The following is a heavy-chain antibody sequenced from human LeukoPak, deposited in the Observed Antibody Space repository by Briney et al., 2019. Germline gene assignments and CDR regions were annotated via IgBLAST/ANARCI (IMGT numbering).Heavy chain of an antibody. V-gene: IGHV3-43*02. D-gene: IGHD1-14*01. CDR3: AKGTIDNVDY. CDR2: ISGDGSNT. Sequence: GGSLRLSCAASGFTFDDYAMHWVRQAPGKCLEWVSVISGDGSNTYYADSVKGRFTISRDNSKNSLYLQMNSLRPEDTALYYCAKGTIDNVDYWGQGTLVIVSS. J-gene: IGHJ4*02. CDR1: GFTFDDYA.